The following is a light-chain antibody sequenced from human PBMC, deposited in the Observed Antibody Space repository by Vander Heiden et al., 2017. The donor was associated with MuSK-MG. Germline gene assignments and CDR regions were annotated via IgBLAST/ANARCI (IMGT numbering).Light chain of an antibody. J-gene: IGLJ2*01. CDR3: NSRDSSGNHMV. CDR2: GKK. Sequence: SSELTQDPAVSVALGPTVRITCQGDSLRPYYASWYQQKPGQAPVLVMSGKKNRPSGIPDRFSGSSSGNTASLTITGAQAEDEADYYCNSRDSSGNHMVFGGGTKLTVL. CDR1: SLRPYY. V-gene: IGLV3-19*01.